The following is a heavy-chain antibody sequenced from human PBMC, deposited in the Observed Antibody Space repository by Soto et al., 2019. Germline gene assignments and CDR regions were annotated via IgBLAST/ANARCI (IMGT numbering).Heavy chain of an antibody. CDR3: AKDRLAGNFDD. CDR2: ISNTGGGT. V-gene: IGHV3-23*01. J-gene: IGHJ4*02. CDR1: GFTFNNYA. Sequence: GGSLRLSCAASGFTFNNYAMNWVRQAPGMGLEWVATISNTGGGTYYADSVKGRFTISRDNSKNTLYLQMSSLRVEDTAVYYCAKDRLAGNFDDWGQGTMVTV.